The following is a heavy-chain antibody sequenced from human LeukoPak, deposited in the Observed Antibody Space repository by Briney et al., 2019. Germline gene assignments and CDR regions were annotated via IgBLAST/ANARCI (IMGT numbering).Heavy chain of an antibody. V-gene: IGHV3-7*01. D-gene: IGHD3-16*01. Sequence: GGSLRLSCAASGFIFTNYGMHWVRQAPGKGLEWVANIKQDGSEKYYVDSVKGRFTISRDNAKNSLYLQMNSLRAEDTAVYYCARARGRSINDAFDIWGQGTMVTVSS. CDR1: GFIFTNYG. J-gene: IGHJ3*02. CDR3: ARARGRSINDAFDI. CDR2: IKQDGSEK.